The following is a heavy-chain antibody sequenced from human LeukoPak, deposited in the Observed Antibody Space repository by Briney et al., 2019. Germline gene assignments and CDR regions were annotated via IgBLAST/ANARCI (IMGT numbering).Heavy chain of an antibody. CDR3: TPITMVRGVFDY. V-gene: IGHV3-9*01. D-gene: IGHD3-10*01. J-gene: IGHJ4*02. CDR2: ISWNSGSI. Sequence: PGRSLRLSCAASGFTFDDYAMHWVRHAPGKGLEWVSGISWNSGSIGYADSVKGRFTISRDNAKNSLYLQMNSLRAEDTALYYCTPITMVRGVFDYWGQGTLVTVSS. CDR1: GFTFDDYA.